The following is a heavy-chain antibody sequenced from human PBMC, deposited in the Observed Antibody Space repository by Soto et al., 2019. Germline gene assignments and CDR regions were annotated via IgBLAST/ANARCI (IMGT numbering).Heavy chain of an antibody. CDR3: ALSSLYFDY. J-gene: IGHJ4*02. CDR1: GGSFGGYY. D-gene: IGHD2-2*01. CDR2: INHSGST. Sequence: SETLSLTCAAYGGSFGGYYGSWIRQPPGKGLEWIGEINHSGSTNYNPSLKSRVTISVDTSKNQFSLKLSSVTAADTAVYYCALSSLYFDYWGQGTLVTVSS. V-gene: IGHV4-34*01.